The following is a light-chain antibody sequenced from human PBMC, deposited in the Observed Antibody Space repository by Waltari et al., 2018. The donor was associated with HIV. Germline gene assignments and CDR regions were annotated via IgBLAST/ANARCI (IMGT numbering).Light chain of an antibody. CDR3: GTWDTSLGAGV. V-gene: IGLV1-51*01. CDR2: DND. CDR1: SSKFGNDF. J-gene: IGLJ3*02. Sequence: QSVLTQPPSVSAAPGQKVTISCSGSSSKFGNDFVSWYQHLPGAAPKLLIYDNDKRPSGISDRCSGSKSGTSATLGITGLQTGDEADYYCGTWDTSLGAGVFGGGTKLTVL.